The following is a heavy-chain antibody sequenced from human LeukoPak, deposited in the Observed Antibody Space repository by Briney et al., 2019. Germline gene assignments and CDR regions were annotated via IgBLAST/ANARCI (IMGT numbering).Heavy chain of an antibody. Sequence: ASVKVSCKASGYTFTAYYIHWVRQAPGQGLEWMGWFNPNSGGTNYAQEFQGRVTMTRDSSISTAYMELSRLRSDDTAVYYCAREYYFDNSGYYGVGDYWGQGTLVTVSS. CDR3: AREYYFDNSGYYGVGDY. J-gene: IGHJ4*02. V-gene: IGHV1-2*02. D-gene: IGHD3-22*01. CDR1: GYTFTAYY. CDR2: FNPNSGGT.